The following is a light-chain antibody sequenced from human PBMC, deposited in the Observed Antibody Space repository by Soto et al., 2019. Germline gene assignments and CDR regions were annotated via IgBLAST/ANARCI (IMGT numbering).Light chain of an antibody. V-gene: IGLV1-44*01. CDR2: SNN. Sequence: QSVLTQPPSASGTPGQRVTISCSGSSSNIGSNTVNWYQQLPGTAPTLLIYSNNQRPSGVPDRFSASKTGTSASLDISGLQSEDEADYYCAAWDDSLNGVVFGGGTKLTVL. CDR1: SSNIGSNT. CDR3: AAWDDSLNGVV. J-gene: IGLJ2*01.